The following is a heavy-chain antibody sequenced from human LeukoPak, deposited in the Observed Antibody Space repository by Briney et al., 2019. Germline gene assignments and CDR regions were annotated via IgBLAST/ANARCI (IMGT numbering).Heavy chain of an antibody. CDR1: GGAISRWC. V-gene: IGHV4-4*07. J-gene: IGHJ4*02. D-gene: IGHD1-14*01. CDR3: ATGAGDFDH. CDR2: FCTTGST. Sequence: SETLSLTCTVSGGAISRWCWSWLRQPAGKGLEWIGRFCTTGSTNYSPSLKSRVTMSVDTSKNQFSLISVTAADTAVYYCATGAGDFDHWGQGILVTVSS.